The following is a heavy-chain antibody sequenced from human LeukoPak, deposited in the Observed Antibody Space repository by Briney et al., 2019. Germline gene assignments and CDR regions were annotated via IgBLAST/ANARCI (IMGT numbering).Heavy chain of an antibody. V-gene: IGHV1-69*05. CDR3: ARVVIGVTPYYYYYYMDV. D-gene: IGHD4-23*01. J-gene: IGHJ6*03. CDR2: IIPIFGTA. Sequence: SVKVSCKASGGTFSSYAISWVRQAPGQGLEWMGRIIPIFGTANYAQKFQGRVTITTDESTSTAYMELSSLRSEDTAVYYCARVVIGVTPYYYYYYMDVWGKGTTVTVSS. CDR1: GGTFSSYA.